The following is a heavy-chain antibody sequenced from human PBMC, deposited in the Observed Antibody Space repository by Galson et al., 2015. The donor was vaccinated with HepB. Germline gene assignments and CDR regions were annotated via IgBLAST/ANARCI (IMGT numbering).Heavy chain of an antibody. Sequence: SVKVSCKASGITFSRLSVTWVRQAPGQGLEWMGTSIPFFGTSNYAQRFQGRVAMTADESTTTVYMELSSLRSDDTAVYYCARDNGDYEGPNYYDPWGQGTLVTVSS. J-gene: IGHJ5*02. CDR3: ARDNGDYEGPNYYDP. V-gene: IGHV1-69*13. CDR1: GITFSRLS. CDR2: SIPFFGTS. D-gene: IGHD4-17*01.